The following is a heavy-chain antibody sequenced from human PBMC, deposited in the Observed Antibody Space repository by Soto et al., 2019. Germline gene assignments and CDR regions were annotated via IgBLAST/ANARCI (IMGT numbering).Heavy chain of an antibody. CDR3: ARYGGTAIWYCDI. CDR1: GASFTGYY. Sequence: QVRLQQWGAGLLKPSETLSLTCAVYGASFTGYYWTWLRQSPGKGLEWIGEVSHSGTAKYNPSLKRRVXXSXDXSKSQFSLGLTSVTAADTAVYYCARYGGTAIWYCDIWGRGTSVSVSS. D-gene: IGHD2-15*01. CDR2: VSHSGTA. V-gene: IGHV4-34*01. J-gene: IGHJ2*01.